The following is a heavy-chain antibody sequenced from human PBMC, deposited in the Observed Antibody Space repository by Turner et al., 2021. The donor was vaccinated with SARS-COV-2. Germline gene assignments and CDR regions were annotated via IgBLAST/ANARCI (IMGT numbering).Heavy chain of an antibody. J-gene: IGHJ4*02. D-gene: IGHD3-22*01. CDR1: GFPFSSYC. CDR3: AVTMIAIFHY. Sequence: QVQLVESGGGVVQPGRSLRIPCAASGFPFSSYCMHWVRQAPGKGLEWVAVISYDGSNKYYADSVKGRFTISRDNSKNTLYLQMNSLRAEDAAIYYCAVTMIAIFHYWGQGTLVTVSS. V-gene: IGHV3-30*03. CDR2: ISYDGSNK.